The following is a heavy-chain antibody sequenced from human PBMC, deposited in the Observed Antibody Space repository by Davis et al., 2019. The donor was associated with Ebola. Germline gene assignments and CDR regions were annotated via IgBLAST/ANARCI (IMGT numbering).Heavy chain of an antibody. D-gene: IGHD6-19*01. CDR1: GFTFTIAW. CDR3: TTPTIAVAVSYYYYYGMDV. Sequence: GGSLRLSCAASGFTFTIAWMSWVRQAPGKGLEWVGRNKGKPDGWTTDYAAPVKGRFTISRDDSKNTLYLQMNSLKTEDTAVYYCTTPTIAVAVSYYYYYGMDVWGKGTTVTVSS. CDR2: NKGKPDGWTT. V-gene: IGHV3-15*01. J-gene: IGHJ6*04.